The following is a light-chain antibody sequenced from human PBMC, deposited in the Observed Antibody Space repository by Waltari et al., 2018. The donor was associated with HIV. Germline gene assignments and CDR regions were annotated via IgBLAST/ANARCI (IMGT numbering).Light chain of an antibody. CDR1: SSNIGAGYA. Sequence: QSVLTQPPSVSGAPGHRVTISCTGNSSNIGAGYAVHGYQQPPGKAPKLLISDNTNRPSGVPDRFSGSKSGTSASLAITGLRAEDEADYYCQSYPASLTVSLIFGGGTRLTVL. CDR3: QSYPASLTVSLI. CDR2: DNT. J-gene: IGLJ2*01. V-gene: IGLV1-40*01.